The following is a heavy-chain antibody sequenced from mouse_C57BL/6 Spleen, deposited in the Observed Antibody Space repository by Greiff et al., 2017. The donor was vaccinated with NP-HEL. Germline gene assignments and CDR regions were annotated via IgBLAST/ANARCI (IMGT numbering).Heavy chain of an antibody. CDR1: GYTFTSYW. D-gene: IGHD2-4*01. J-gene: IGHJ2*01. CDR3: ARGLYYDSDY. V-gene: IGHV1-64*01. Sequence: QVHVKQPGAELVKPGASVKLSCKASGYTFTSYWMHWVKQRPGQGLEWIGMIHPNSGSTNYNEKFKSKATLTVDKSSSTAYMQLSSLTSEDSAVYYCARGLYYDSDYWGQGTTLTVSS. CDR2: IHPNSGST.